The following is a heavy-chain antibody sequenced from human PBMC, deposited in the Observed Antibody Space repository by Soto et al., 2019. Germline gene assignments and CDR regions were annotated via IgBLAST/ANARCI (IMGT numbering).Heavy chain of an antibody. V-gene: IGHV4-39*01. CDR2: IYYSGST. CDR1: SSAVTSSSYY. Sequence: PSETRCLTFAVASSAVTSSSYYWGWIRQPPGKGLEWIGSIYYSGSTYYNPSLKSRVTISVDTSKNQFSLKLSSVTAADTAVYYCASRLMVRDPYYGMDVWGQGTTVTVSS. J-gene: IGHJ6*02. CDR3: ASRLMVRDPYYGMDV. D-gene: IGHD3-10*01.